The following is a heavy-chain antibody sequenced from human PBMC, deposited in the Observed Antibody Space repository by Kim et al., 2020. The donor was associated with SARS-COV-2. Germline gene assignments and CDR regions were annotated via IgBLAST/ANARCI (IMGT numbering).Heavy chain of an antibody. CDR1: GGSISSSNW. CDR3: ARDGVAAAGTEAGAFDI. Sequence: SETLSLTCAVSGGSISSSNWWSWVRQPPGKGLEWIGEIYHSGSTNYNPSLKSRVTISVDKSKNQFSLKLSSVTAADTAVYYCARDGVAAAGTEAGAFDIWGQGTMVTVSS. V-gene: IGHV4-4*02. D-gene: IGHD6-13*01. J-gene: IGHJ3*02. CDR2: IYHSGST.